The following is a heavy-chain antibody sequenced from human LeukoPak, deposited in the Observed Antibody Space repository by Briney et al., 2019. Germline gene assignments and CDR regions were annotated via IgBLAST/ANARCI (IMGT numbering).Heavy chain of an antibody. CDR3: ARAAYCAGGCYRQLDY. D-gene: IGHD2-21*02. J-gene: IGHJ4*02. Sequence: GGSLRLSCAASGFTFSNAWMNWVRQAPGKGLQWVTIISYDGSSIYYADSVKGRFNISRDNSKNTLYLQMNSLRAEDTAVYYCARAAYCAGGCYRQLDYWGQGTLVTVSS. V-gene: IGHV3-30*03. CDR1: GFTFSNAW. CDR2: ISYDGSSI.